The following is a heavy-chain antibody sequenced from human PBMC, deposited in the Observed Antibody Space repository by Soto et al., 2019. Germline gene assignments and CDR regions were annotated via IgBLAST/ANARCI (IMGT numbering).Heavy chain of an antibody. D-gene: IGHD3-10*01. J-gene: IGHJ4*02. CDR2: IYPGDSDT. CDR1: GYSFTSYW. V-gene: IGHV5-51*01. CDR3: ARVIGPPLDPTILFDY. Sequence: GASLKSSCKGSGYSFTSYWIGWVRQMPGKGLEWMGIIYPGDSDTRYSPSFQGQVTISADKSISTAYLQWSSLKASDTAMYYCARVIGPPLDPTILFDYWGQGTLVTVSS.